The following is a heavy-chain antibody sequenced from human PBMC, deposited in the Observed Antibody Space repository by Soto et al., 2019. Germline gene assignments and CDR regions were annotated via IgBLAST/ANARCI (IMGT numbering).Heavy chain of an antibody. J-gene: IGHJ3*02. CDR1: GGPIRSYY. CDR2: IYYSGST. CDR3: ARDKGANAPIDM. V-gene: IGHV4-59*04. Sequence: AFETQFLTCTVSGGPIRSYYLSWIQQPPGKGLEWIGTIYYSGSTYYNPSLKSRVTISVDTSKNQFSLKLSSVTAADTAVYYCARDKGANAPIDMWGQGTMVTVSS.